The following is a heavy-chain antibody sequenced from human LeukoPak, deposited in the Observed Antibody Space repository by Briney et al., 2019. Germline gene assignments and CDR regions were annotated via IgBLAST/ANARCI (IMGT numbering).Heavy chain of an antibody. V-gene: IGHV1-18*01. J-gene: IGHJ3*02. CDR2: ISAYNGNR. CDR1: GGTFSSYA. D-gene: IGHD1-26*01. CDR3: ARYSGSRHDPFDI. Sequence: ASVKVSCKASGGTFSSYAISWVRQAPGQGLEWVGWISAYNGNRDYAQKFQGRVTMTTDTSTSTAYMDLRSLRSDDTAVYYCARYSGSRHDPFDIWGQGTMVTVSS.